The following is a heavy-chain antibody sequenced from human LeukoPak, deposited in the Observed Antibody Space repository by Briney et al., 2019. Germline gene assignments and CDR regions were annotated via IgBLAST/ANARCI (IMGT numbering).Heavy chain of an antibody. Sequence: PGGSLRLSCAASGFTVSTNYMTWVPQAPGKGLEWVSVVYGGGATYYADSVKGRFTISRDNSKNTLYLQMNSLRAEDTAVYYCARNYDSGSYFTDWSQGALVTVSS. V-gene: IGHV3-53*01. CDR3: ARNYDSGSYFTD. J-gene: IGHJ4*02. CDR2: VYGGGAT. D-gene: IGHD3-10*01. CDR1: GFTVSTNY.